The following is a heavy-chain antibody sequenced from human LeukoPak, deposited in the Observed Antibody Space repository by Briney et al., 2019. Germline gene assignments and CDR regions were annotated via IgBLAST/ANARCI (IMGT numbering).Heavy chain of an antibody. CDR2: ISHDGSDK. Sequence: HPGGSLRLSCAASGFTFSDYYMNWVRQAPGKGLEWVALISHDGSDKNYADSVKGRFTISRDNSKNTLYLQMNSLRAEDTAVYYCAKDSSGWYDWFDPWGQGTLVTVSS. CDR3: AKDSSGWYDWFDP. V-gene: IGHV3-30*18. J-gene: IGHJ5*02. CDR1: GFTFSDYY. D-gene: IGHD6-19*01.